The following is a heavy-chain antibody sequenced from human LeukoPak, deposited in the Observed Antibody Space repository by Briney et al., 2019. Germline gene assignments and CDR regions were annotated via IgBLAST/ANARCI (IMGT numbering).Heavy chain of an antibody. D-gene: IGHD3-10*01. CDR2: IKQDGSEK. J-gene: IGHJ4*02. V-gene: IGHV3-7*01. Sequence: GGSLRLSCAASGFTFSNYWMSWVRQAPGKGLEWVANIKQDGSEKYYLDSVKGRFIISRDNAENSLYLQMNSLRAEDTAVYYCARGEEITVVRGVIIDFDYWGQGTLVTVSS. CDR1: GFTFSNYW. CDR3: ARGEEITVVRGVIIDFDY.